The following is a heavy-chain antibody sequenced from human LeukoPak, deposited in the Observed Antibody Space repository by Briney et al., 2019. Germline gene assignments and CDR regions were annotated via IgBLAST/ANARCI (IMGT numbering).Heavy chain of an antibody. D-gene: IGHD6-13*01. Sequence: SSETLSLTCTVSGGSISSSSYYWGWIRQPPGKGLEWIGSIYYSGSTYYNPSLKSRVTISLDTSKNQFSLKLRSVTAADTAVYYCARDPQWQQLAPGWFDPWGQGTLVTVSS. CDR3: ARDPQWQQLAPGWFDP. CDR1: GGSISSSSYY. J-gene: IGHJ5*02. V-gene: IGHV4-39*07. CDR2: IYYSGST.